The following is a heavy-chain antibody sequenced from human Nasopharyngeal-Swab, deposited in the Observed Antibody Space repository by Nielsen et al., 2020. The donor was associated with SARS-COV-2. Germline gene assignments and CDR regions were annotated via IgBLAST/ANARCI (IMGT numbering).Heavy chain of an antibody. D-gene: IGHD6-13*01. J-gene: IGHJ4*02. CDR1: GYTFTSYY. Sequence: ASVKVSCKASGYTFTSYYMHWVRQAPGQGLEWMGIINPSGGSTSYAQKFQGRVTMTRDTSISTAYMELSRLRSDDTAVYYCASRWVAAADYWGQGTLVTVSS. V-gene: IGHV1-46*01. CDR2: INPSGGST. CDR3: ASRWVAAADY.